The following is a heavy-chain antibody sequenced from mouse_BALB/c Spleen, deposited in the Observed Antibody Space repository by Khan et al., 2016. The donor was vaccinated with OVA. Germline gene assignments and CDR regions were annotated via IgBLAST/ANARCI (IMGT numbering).Heavy chain of an antibody. CDR2: IWSDGYT. J-gene: IGHJ4*01. Sequence: QVQLKESGPGLVAPSQSLSITCTVSGFSLTNYAVHWIRQPPGKGLEWLVVIWSDGYTTYNSTLKSRLSIDKDNSKSQVFLKMNSLQTDDTAIYYCARYRFGYAMDYWGQGTSVTVSS. CDR3: ARYRFGYAMDY. V-gene: IGHV2-6*02. CDR1: GFSLTNYA. D-gene: IGHD2-14*01.